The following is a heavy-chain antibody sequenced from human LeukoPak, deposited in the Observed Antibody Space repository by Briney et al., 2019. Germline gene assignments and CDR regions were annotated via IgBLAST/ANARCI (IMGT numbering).Heavy chain of an antibody. J-gene: IGHJ3*02. CDR3: ARERENYYDSSPPAFDI. D-gene: IGHD3-22*01. Sequence: PSETLSLTCTVAGGSISSYYWSWIRQPAGNGLEWIVRIHTSGSTNYNPSLKSRVTMSVDTSKNQFSLKLSSVTAADTAVYYCARERENYYDSSPPAFDIWGQGTMVTVSS. CDR2: IHTSGST. V-gene: IGHV4-4*07. CDR1: GGSISSYY.